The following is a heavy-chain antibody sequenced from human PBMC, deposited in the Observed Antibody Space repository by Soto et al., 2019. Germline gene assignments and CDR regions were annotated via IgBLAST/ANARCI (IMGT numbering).Heavy chain of an antibody. J-gene: IGHJ6*02. D-gene: IGHD2-2*02. CDR1: GASISDSHW. V-gene: IGHV4-4*02. Sequence: QVQLQESGPGLVKPSGTLSLTCVVSGASISDSHWWTWVRQPPGKGLEWIGEMFHSGSTNYNPTLKSRVTRSIDKSRDQFALNLNSVTAAGTAVYYCAKNTDYAIDAWGQGTTVTVSS. CDR2: MFHSGST. CDR3: AKNTDYAIDA.